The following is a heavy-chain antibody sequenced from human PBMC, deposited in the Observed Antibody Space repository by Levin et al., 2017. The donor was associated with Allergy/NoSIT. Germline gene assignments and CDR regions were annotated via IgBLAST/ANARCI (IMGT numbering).Heavy chain of an antibody. CDR3: AKDLLGRSEVFRAFDI. J-gene: IGHJ3*02. Sequence: LSLTCAASGFTFDDYAMHWVRQAPGKGLEWVSGISWNSGSIGYADSVKGRFTISRDNAKNSLYLQMNSLRAEDTALYYCAKDLLGRSEVFRAFDIWGQGTMVTVSS. D-gene: IGHD3-3*01. CDR2: ISWNSGSI. CDR1: GFTFDDYA. V-gene: IGHV3-9*01.